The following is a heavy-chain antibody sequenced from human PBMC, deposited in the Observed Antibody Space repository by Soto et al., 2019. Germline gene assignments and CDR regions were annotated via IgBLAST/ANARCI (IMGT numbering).Heavy chain of an antibody. V-gene: IGHV1-3*01. Sequence: EASVKVSCKASGYTFTSYAMHWVRQAPGQRLEWMGWINAGNGNTKYSQKFQGRVTITRDTSASTAYMELSSLRSEDTAVYYCARDPGRYSSSWYDYWGQGTLVTVSS. D-gene: IGHD6-13*01. J-gene: IGHJ4*02. CDR1: GYTFTSYA. CDR3: ARDPGRYSSSWYDY. CDR2: INAGNGNT.